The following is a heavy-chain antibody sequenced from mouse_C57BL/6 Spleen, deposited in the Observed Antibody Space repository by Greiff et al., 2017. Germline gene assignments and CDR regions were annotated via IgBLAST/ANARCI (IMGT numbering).Heavy chain of an antibody. D-gene: IGHD1-1*01. V-gene: IGHV3-6*01. Sequence: VQLKESGPGLVKPSQSLSLTCSVTGYSITSGYYWNWIRQFPGNKLEWMGYISYDGSNNYNPSLKNRISITRDTSKNQFFLKLNSVTTEDTATYYCAVITTVVATDYWGQGTTLTVSS. CDR3: AVITTVVATDY. CDR1: GYSITSGYY. J-gene: IGHJ2*01. CDR2: ISYDGSN.